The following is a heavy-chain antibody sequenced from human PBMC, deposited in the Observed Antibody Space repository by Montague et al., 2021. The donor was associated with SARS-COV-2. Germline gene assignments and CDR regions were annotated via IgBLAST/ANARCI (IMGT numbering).Heavy chain of an antibody. V-gene: IGHV4-61*02. CDR1: GGSISSGSYY. J-gene: IGHJ4*02. Sequence: TLSLTCTVSGGSISSGSYYWSWVRQPAGKALEWIGRFYTSGSTNYSPSLKSRVTISVDTSKNQFSLKLSSVTAADTAVYYCARLRGAGLNYFDYWGQGTLVTVSS. D-gene: IGHD6-19*01. CDR2: FYTSGST. CDR3: ARLRGAGLNYFDY.